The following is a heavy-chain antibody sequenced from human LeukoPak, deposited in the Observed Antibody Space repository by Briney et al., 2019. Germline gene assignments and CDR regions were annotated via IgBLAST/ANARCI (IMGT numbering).Heavy chain of an antibody. D-gene: IGHD6-13*01. CDR1: GYTFTGHY. V-gene: IGHV1-2*02. CDR2: INPRNAAT. CDR3: ARTLYIAAAPGGFDY. J-gene: IGHJ4*02. Sequence: ASVKVSCKASGYTFTGHYMRWVRQAPGQGLEWMGWINPRNAATNYAQKFQGRVTMTRDTSTGTIYMEMTSLRSDDTAIYYCARTLYIAAAPGGFDYWGQGTLLTVSS.